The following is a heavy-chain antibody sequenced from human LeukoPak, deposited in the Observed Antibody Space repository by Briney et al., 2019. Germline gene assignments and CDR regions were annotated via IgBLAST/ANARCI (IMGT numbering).Heavy chain of an antibody. V-gene: IGHV4-30-4*01. D-gene: IGHD3-3*01. CDR1: GGSISSGDYY. J-gene: IGHJ5*02. Sequence: SETLSLTCTVSGGSISSGDYYWSWIRQPPGKGLEWIGYIYYGGSTYYNPSLKSRVTISVDTSKNQFSLKLSSVTAADTAVYYCARTIFGVVDPYWFDPWGQGTLVTVSS. CDR2: IYYGGST. CDR3: ARTIFGVVDPYWFDP.